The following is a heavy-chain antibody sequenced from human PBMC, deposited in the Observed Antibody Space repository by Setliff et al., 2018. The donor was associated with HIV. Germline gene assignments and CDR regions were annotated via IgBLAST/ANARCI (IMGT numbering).Heavy chain of an antibody. Sequence: GASVKVSCKTSRRTFSEDAINWVRQAPGEGPEWVGGIIHILGTADYAEKFQGRVTITADEPRSTVYLEVSDLRSEDTAVYYCAKAVRGYGSTYYNYYYMDVWGKGTTVTVSS. D-gene: IGHD3-10*01. CDR2: IIHILGTA. CDR3: AKAVRGYGSTYYNYYYMDV. CDR1: RRTFSEDA. V-gene: IGHV1-69*13. J-gene: IGHJ6*03.